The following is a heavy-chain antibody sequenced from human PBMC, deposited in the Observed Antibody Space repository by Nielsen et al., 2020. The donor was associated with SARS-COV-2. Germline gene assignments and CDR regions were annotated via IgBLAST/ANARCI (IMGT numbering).Heavy chain of an antibody. CDR3: ARDYKRLYSSSSTGWFNP. J-gene: IGHJ5*02. D-gene: IGHD6-6*01. CDR2: IIPIFGTV. CDR1: GGTFSSYA. Sequence: SVKVSCKASGGTFSSYAISWVRQAPGQGLEWMGGIIPIFGTVNYAQKFQGRVTITADESTSTAYMELSSLRSEDTAVYYCARDYKRLYSSSSTGWFNPWGQGTLVTVSS. V-gene: IGHV1-69*13.